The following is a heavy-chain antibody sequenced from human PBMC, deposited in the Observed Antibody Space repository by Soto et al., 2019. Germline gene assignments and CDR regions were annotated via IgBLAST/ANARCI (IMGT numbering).Heavy chain of an antibody. CDR2: TSVSGGST. CDR3: AEDGIRDVRTVSAFLLNRSSDL. V-gene: IGHV3-23*01. D-gene: IGHD3-10*02. J-gene: IGHJ2*01. Sequence: KGRESVSATSVSGGSTYYADSVKGRFTIPRDNSKNTLYLQMNSLRSEDTVFFFKAEDGIRDVRTVSAFLLNRSSDL.